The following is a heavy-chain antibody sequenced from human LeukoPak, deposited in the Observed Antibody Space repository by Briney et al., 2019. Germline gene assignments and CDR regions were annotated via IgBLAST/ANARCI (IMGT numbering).Heavy chain of an antibody. D-gene: IGHD1-26*01. V-gene: IGHV3-48*03. CDR3: AKDLQGGGWGYFDY. CDR1: GFTFSSYE. Sequence: PGGSLRLSCAASGFTFSSYEMNWVRQAPGKGLEWVSYISSSGSTIYYADSVKGRFTISRDNAKNSLYLQMNSLRAEDTAVYYCAKDLQGGGWGYFDYWGQGTLVTVSS. J-gene: IGHJ4*02. CDR2: ISSSGSTI.